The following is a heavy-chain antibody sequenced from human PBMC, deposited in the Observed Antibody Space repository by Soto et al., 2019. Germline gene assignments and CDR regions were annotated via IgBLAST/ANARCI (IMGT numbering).Heavy chain of an antibody. V-gene: IGHV4-59*01. CDR1: GDSIGGYY. Sequence: SETLSLTCAVSGDSIGGYYWNWIRQPPGKGLEWLAHIYGDGSANYNPSLKSRVAISADSSKNQVSLTLRSVTAADTAVYFCAREIPIVTGYYMGIDYWGKGILVTVAS. J-gene: IGHJ4*02. CDR2: IYGDGSA. CDR3: AREIPIVTGYYMGIDY. D-gene: IGHD3-9*01.